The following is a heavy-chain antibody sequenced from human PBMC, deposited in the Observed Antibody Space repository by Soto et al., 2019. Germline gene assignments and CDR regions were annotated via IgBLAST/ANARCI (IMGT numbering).Heavy chain of an antibody. CDR1: GFTFSSYA. V-gene: IGHV3-23*01. CDR3: AKVQSSRGKVVAVTGGAFDI. D-gene: IGHD2-15*01. CDR2: ISGSGGST. J-gene: IGHJ3*02. Sequence: LRLSCAASGFTFSSYAMSWVRQAPGKGLEWVSAISGSGGSTYYADSVKGRFTISRDNSKNTLYLQMNSLRAEDTAVYYCAKVQSSRGKVVAVTGGAFDIWGQGTMVTVSS.